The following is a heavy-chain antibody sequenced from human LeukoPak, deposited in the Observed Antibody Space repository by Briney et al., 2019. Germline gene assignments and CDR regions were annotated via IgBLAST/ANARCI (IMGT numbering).Heavy chain of an antibody. CDR3: ATDVIVGTRGFNSPFDY. CDR1: GYTFADYY. Sequence: GASVKVSCKASGYTFADYYIHWVRQAPGQGLEWMGWIYPKSGGTNSAQKFQGRVTMTRDTSISTAHMELSRLKFDDTAVYYCATDVIVGTRGFNSPFDYWGQGTLVTVSS. J-gene: IGHJ4*02. CDR2: IYPKSGGT. V-gene: IGHV1-2*02. D-gene: IGHD2/OR15-2a*01.